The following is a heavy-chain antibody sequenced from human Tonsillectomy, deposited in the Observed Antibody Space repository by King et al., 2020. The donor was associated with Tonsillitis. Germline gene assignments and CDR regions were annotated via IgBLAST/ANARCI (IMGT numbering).Heavy chain of an antibody. CDR2: IYYSGST. V-gene: IGHV4-59*08. D-gene: IGHD3-3*01. CDR1: GGSISSYY. CDR3: ARSRWKYYYELDY. Sequence: QLQESGPGLVKPSETLSLTCTVSGGSISSYYWSWIRQPPGKGLEWSGYIYYSGSTNYNPSLQSRVTILVDTYKNQFSLTVSSVSAADTVVYYCARSRWKYYYELDYWGQGTLVTVSS. J-gene: IGHJ4*02.